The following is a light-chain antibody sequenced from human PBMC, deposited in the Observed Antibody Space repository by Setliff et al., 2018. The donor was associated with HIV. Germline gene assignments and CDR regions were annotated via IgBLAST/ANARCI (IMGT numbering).Light chain of an antibody. CDR2: EVS. Sequence: QSVLTQPASVSGSPGQSITISCTGTSSDVGAYKYVSWYQQHPGKATKLMIYEVSNRPSGVSNRFSGSKSGNTASLTISGLQAEDEADYYCCSYTTSSTVVFGTGTKVTV. J-gene: IGLJ1*01. CDR3: CSYTTSSTVV. V-gene: IGLV2-14*01. CDR1: SSDVGAYKY.